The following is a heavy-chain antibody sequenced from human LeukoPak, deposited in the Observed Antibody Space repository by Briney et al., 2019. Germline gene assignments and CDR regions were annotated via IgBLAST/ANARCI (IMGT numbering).Heavy chain of an antibody. CDR2: INHSGST. Sequence: SETLSLTCAVYGGSFSGYYWSWIRQPPGKGLEWIGEINHSGSTNYNPSLKSRVTISVDTSKNQFSLKLSSATAADTAVYYCATTRGYSYGLGYWGQGTLVTVSS. D-gene: IGHD5-18*01. CDR3: ATTRGYSYGLGY. V-gene: IGHV4-34*01. CDR1: GGSFSGYY. J-gene: IGHJ4*02.